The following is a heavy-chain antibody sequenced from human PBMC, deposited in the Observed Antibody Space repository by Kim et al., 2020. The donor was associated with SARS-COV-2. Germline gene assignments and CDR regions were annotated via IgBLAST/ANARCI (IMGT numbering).Heavy chain of an antibody. D-gene: IGHD6-13*01. V-gene: IGHV2-5*02. J-gene: IGHJ2*01. CDR3: ARISSWFREGYWYFDL. CDR1: GFSLSTSGVG. Sequence: SGPTLVKPTQTLTLTCTFSGFSLSTSGVGVGWIRQPPGKALEWLALIYWDDDKRYSPSLKSRLTITKDTSKNQVVLTMTNMDPVDTATYYCARISSWFREGYWYFDLWGRGTLVTVSS. CDR2: IYWDDDK.